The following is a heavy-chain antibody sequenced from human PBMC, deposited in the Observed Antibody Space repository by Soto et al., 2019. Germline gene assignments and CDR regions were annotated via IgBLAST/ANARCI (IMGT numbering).Heavy chain of an antibody. V-gene: IGHV3-30*18. J-gene: IGHJ6*02. D-gene: IGHD2-8*01. CDR3: AKLMSGPYGMDV. CDR2: ISYDGSNK. CDR1: GFTFSSYG. Sequence: HPGGSLRLSCAASGFTFSSYGMHWVRQAPGKGLEWVAVISYDGSNKYYADSVKGRFTISRDNSKNTLYLQMNSLRAEDTAVYYCAKLMSGPYGMDVWGQGTTVTVSS.